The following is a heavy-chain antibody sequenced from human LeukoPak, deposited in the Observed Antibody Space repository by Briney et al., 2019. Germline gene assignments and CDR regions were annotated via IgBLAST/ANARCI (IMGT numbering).Heavy chain of an antibody. Sequence: GRSLRLSCAASGFTLDAYAMHWVRQAPGKGLEWVSGISWNSGSITYADSVTGRFAISRDNAENSVYLQMNSLRTEDTALYYCARIATLDLNYPQFYMDVWGKGTTVTVSS. CDR2: ISWNSGSI. CDR1: GFTLDAYA. J-gene: IGHJ6*03. V-gene: IGHV3-9*01. CDR3: ARIATLDLNYPQFYMDV. D-gene: IGHD6-13*01.